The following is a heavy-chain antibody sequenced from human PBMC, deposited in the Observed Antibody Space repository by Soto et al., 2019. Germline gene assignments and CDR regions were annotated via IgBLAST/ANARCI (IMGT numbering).Heavy chain of an antibody. V-gene: IGHV1-2*04. CDR2: INPNSGGT. J-gene: IGHJ6*02. CDR3: ARDRIAAAGTFSYYYYYVMDV. CDR1: GYTFTGYY. D-gene: IGHD6-13*01. Sequence: GASVKVSCKASGYTFTGYYMHWVRQAPGQGLEWMGWINPNSGGTNYAQKFQGWVTMTRDTSISTAYMELSRLRSDDTAVYYCARDRIAAAGTFSYYYYYVMDVWGQGTTVTVSS.